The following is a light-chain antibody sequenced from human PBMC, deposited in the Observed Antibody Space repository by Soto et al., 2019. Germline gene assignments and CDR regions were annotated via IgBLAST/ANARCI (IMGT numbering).Light chain of an antibody. CDR2: AAS. J-gene: IGKJ1*01. CDR3: QQYSSFST. Sequence: IQMTQSPSSLSASVGDRVTITCRASQSISSYLNWYQQKPGKAPKLLIYAASSLQSGVPSRFSGSGSGTDFTLTISSLQPDDFATYHCQQYSSFSTFGQGTKVDIK. V-gene: IGKV1-39*01. CDR1: QSISSY.